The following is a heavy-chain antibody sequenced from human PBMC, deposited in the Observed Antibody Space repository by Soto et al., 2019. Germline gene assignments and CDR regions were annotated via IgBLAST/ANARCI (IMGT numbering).Heavy chain of an antibody. CDR1: GFTFSTYA. CDR2: ISGNGGDYT. CDR3: XXXXXXCSTTTPS. J-gene: IGHJ4*02. Sequence: EVQLLESGGGLVQPGGSLRLSCAASGFTFSTYAMSWVRQAPRKGLEWVSAISGNGGDYTYYADSVKGRFTISRDXXXXXXXXXXXXXXXXXXXXXXXXXXXXXCSTTTPSWGQGTLVTVSS. D-gene: IGHD2-2*01. V-gene: IGHV3-23*01.